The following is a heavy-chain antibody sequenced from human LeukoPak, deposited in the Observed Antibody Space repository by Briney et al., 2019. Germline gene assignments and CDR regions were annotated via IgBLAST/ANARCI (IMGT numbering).Heavy chain of an antibody. V-gene: IGHV3-21*01. D-gene: IGHD6-13*01. CDR2: ISSSSSYI. CDR3: ARTGSSWKFDY. CDR1: GFTFSYHS. Sequence: PGGSLRLSCAASGFTFSYHSMNWVRQAPGKGLEWVSSISSSSSYIYYADSVKGRFTISRDNAKNSLYLQMNSLRAEDTAVYYCARTGSSWKFDYWGQGTLVTVSS. J-gene: IGHJ4*02.